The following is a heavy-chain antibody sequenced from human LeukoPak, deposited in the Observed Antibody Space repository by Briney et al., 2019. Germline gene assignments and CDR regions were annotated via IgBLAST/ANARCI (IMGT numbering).Heavy chain of an antibody. Sequence: ASVKVSCKASGGTFSRYAISWVRQAPGQGLEWMGGILPIFGTANYAQKFQGRVTITADKSTSTAYMELSSLRSEDTAVYYCARAIQAEYDFWSGYNHEVYYYYMDVWGKGTTVTVSS. CDR3: ARAIQAEYDFWSGYNHEVYYYYMDV. CDR2: ILPIFGTA. D-gene: IGHD3-3*01. CDR1: GGTFSRYA. J-gene: IGHJ6*03. V-gene: IGHV1-69*06.